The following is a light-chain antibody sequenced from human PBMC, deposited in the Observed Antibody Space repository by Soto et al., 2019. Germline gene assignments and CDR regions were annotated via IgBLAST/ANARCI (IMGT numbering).Light chain of an antibody. CDR3: QQSYMHPRT. J-gene: IGKJ2*01. Sequence: RLTQSASPLSASVGDTVTISCRASQNINIYLNWYQQRPGKAPSLLISAASTLRGGVPPRFSGSGSGTDFTLTINNVQPDDSATYYCQQSYMHPRTFGQGTQLEIK. V-gene: IGKV1-39*01. CDR2: AAS. CDR1: QNINIY.